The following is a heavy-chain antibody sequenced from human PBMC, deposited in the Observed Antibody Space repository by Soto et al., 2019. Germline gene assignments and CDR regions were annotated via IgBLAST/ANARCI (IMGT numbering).Heavy chain of an antibody. Sequence: GASVKVSCKASGYTFTGYYMHWVRQAPGQGLEWMGWINPNIGGTNYAQKFQGRVTITADASTSTAYMELSSLRSEDTAVYYCARGNSGYVQSYNWFDPWGQGTLVTVSA. V-gene: IGHV1-2*02. J-gene: IGHJ5*02. D-gene: IGHD5-12*01. CDR2: INPNIGGT. CDR3: ARGNSGYVQSYNWFDP. CDR1: GYTFTGYY.